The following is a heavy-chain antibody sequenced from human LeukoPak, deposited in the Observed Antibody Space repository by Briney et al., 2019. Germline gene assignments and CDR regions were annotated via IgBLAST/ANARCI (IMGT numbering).Heavy chain of an antibody. Sequence: ASVKVSCEVSGYTLTELSTHWVRQAPGKGLEWMGGFDPEDGEAVYAQKFQGRVTMTEDTSTGTAYMELSSLRSEDTAVYYCTTANRLTRDSSGYYPDSWGQGTLVTVSS. CDR1: GYTLTELS. CDR2: FDPEDGEA. V-gene: IGHV1-24*01. CDR3: TTANRLTRDSSGYYPDS. J-gene: IGHJ4*02. D-gene: IGHD3-22*01.